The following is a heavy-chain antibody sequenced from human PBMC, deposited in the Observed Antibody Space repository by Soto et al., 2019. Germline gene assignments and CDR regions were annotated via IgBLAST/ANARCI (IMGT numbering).Heavy chain of an antibody. CDR2: VYPSDSDV. CDR3: TNGADQLVSAQY. CDR1: GYRVSNSW. Sequence: ALNLSCRGTGYRVSNSWSGWVRQRPGKGLEWLGNVYPSDSDVRYSPAFEGQVTISADNSINTAYLQLLNLKASDTAFYYCTNGADQLVSAQYWGQGTLVNLS. V-gene: IGHV5-51*01. J-gene: IGHJ4*02. D-gene: IGHD2-2*01.